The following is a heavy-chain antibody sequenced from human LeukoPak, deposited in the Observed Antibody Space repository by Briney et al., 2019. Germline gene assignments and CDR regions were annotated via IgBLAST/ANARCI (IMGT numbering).Heavy chain of an antibody. Sequence: PGTSLRLSCGVSGFSIGNYGMHWPRQAPDKGLEWVAMISHDGGAKYYGDSVKGRLTISRDNSDNTLYLQMNSLRVEDTAVYYCARDWGSSGWYNWFDPWGQGILVTVSS. J-gene: IGHJ5*02. D-gene: IGHD3-16*01. V-gene: IGHV3-30*03. CDR2: ISHDGGAK. CDR1: GFSIGNYG. CDR3: ARDWGSSGWYNWFDP.